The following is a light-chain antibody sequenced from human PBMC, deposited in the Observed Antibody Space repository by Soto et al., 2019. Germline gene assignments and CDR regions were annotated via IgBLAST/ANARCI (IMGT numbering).Light chain of an antibody. J-gene: IGLJ3*02. V-gene: IGLV2-14*01. CDR3: TSYTSSGGGV. Sequence: QSAVTQPASVTGSPGQSITISCTGTSSDVGTYNYVSWYQHHPGKAPKLMIYEVINRPSGVSNRFSGSKSGNTASLTISGLHTEVEPDYYCTSYTSSGGGVFGGGTKLTVL. CDR2: EVI. CDR1: SSDVGTYNY.